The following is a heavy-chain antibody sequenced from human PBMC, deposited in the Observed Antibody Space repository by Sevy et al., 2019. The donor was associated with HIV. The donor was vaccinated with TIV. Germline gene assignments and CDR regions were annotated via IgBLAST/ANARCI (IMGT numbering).Heavy chain of an antibody. CDR3: ARHGGGSGSYYNRNAFDI. J-gene: IGHJ3*02. V-gene: IGHV4-39*01. CDR1: GGSISSSSYY. Sequence: SETLSLTCTVSGGSISSSSYYWGWIRQPPGKGLEWIGSIYYSGSTYYNPSLKSRVTISVDTSKNQFSLKLSSVTAADTAVYYCARHGGGSGSYYNRNAFDIWGQRTMVTVSS. D-gene: IGHD3-10*01. CDR2: IYYSGST.